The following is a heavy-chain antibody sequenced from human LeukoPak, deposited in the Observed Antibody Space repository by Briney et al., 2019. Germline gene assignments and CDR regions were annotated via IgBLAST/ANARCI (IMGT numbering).Heavy chain of an antibody. CDR3: ARKLGGYCSGTSCQINFDY. CDR2: ISASAGST. Sequence: GGSLRLSCAASGFTFSSYAMSWVRQDPGKEGEWVATISASAGSTYYADSVKGRCTVSRDNSKNALYLQMNSLRADDTAVYYCARKLGGYCSGTSCQINFDYWGQETLVTVSS. CDR1: GFTFSSYA. J-gene: IGHJ4*02. D-gene: IGHD2-2*01. V-gene: IGHV3-23*01.